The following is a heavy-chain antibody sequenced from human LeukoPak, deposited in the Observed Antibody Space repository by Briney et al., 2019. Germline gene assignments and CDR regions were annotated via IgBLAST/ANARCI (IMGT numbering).Heavy chain of an antibody. CDR3: ARGVYYYDSSNCGY. CDR2: ILASGRST. CDR1: GFTFGGFA. J-gene: IGHJ4*02. V-gene: IGHV3-23*01. D-gene: IGHD3-22*01. Sequence: GGSLRLSCAASGFTFGGFAMAWVRQAPGKGLEWVSGILASGRSTYYADSVKGRFTISRDNAKNTLYLQMNSLRAEDTAVYYCARGVYYYDSSNCGYWGQGTLVTVSS.